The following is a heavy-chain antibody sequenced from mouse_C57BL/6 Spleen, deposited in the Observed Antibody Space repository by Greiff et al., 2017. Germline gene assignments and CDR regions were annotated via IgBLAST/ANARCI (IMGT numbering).Heavy chain of an antibody. Sequence: EVQLQESGPELVKPGDSVKISCKASGYSFTGYFMNWVMQSHGKSLEWIGRINPYNGDTFYNQKFKGKATLTVDKSSSTAHMELRSLTSEDSAVYYCTRLTVVDDWYFDVWGTGTTVTVSS. D-gene: IGHD1-1*01. J-gene: IGHJ1*03. CDR1: GYSFTGYF. CDR3: TRLTVVDDWYFDV. CDR2: INPYNGDT. V-gene: IGHV1-20*01.